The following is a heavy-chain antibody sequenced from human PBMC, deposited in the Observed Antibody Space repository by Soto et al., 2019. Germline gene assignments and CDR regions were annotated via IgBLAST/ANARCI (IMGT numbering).Heavy chain of an antibody. Sequence: SVKVSCKASGGTFSRYAISWVRQAPGQGLEWMGGIIPIFGTANYAQKFQGRVTITADESTSTAYMELSSLRSEDTAVYYCASRLVVTRFHAFDIWGQGTMVTVSS. J-gene: IGHJ3*02. CDR3: ASRLVVTRFHAFDI. V-gene: IGHV1-69*13. D-gene: IGHD2-21*02. CDR2: IIPIFGTA. CDR1: GGTFSRYA.